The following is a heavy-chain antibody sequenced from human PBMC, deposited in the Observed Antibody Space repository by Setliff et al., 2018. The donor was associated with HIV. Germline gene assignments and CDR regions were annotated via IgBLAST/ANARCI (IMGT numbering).Heavy chain of an antibody. D-gene: IGHD2-21*01. CDR3: AKHFLLWSNAFHI. CDR1: GFTFSSFA. CDR2: IYTDDSNT. J-gene: IGHJ3*02. V-gene: IGHV3-23*03. Sequence: GGSLRLSCAASGFTFSSFAMTWVRQAPGKGLEWVSIIYTDDSNTYYAESVKGRFTISGDNSKNTLYLQMNSLRAEDTAVYYCAKHFLLWSNAFHIWGQGTMVTVSS.